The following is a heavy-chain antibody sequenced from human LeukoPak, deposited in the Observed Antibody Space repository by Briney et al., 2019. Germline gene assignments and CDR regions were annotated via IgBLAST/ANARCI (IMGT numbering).Heavy chain of an antibody. V-gene: IGHV1-2*02. Sequence: ASVKVSCKASGYTFTSYGISWVRQAPGQGLEWMGWINPNSGGTSYAQKFQGRVTMTRDTSISTAYMELSRLRSDDTAVYYCARAPAIAARPHYYYYMDVWGKGTTVTVSS. CDR1: GYTFTSYG. J-gene: IGHJ6*03. CDR3: ARAPAIAARPHYYYYMDV. D-gene: IGHD6-6*01. CDR2: INPNSGGT.